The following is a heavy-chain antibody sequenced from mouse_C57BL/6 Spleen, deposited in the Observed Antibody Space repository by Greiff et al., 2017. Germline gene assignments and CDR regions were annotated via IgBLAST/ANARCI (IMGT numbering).Heavy chain of an antibody. J-gene: IGHJ3*01. CDR2: IRNKANGYTT. CDR3: ASPHGNSAWFAY. V-gene: IGHV7-3*01. CDR1: GFTFTDYY. D-gene: IGHD2-1*01. Sequence: EVQGVESGGGLVQPGGSLSLSCAASGFTFTDYYMSWVRQPPGKALEWLGFIRNKANGYTTEYSASVKGRFTISRDNSQSILYLQMNALRAEDSATYYCASPHGNSAWFAYWGQGTLVTVSA.